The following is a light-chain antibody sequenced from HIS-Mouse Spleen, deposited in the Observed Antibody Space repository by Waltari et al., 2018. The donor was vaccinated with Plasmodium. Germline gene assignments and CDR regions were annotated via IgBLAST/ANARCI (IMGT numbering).Light chain of an antibody. CDR2: SNN. CDR3: AAWDDSLNGV. V-gene: IGLV1-44*01. J-gene: IGLJ3*02. Sequence: QSVLTQPPSASGTPGQRVTISCSGSSSNIGSNTVNWYQQLPGTAPKLRIYSNNQRPLGVPDRFSGSKSGTSASLAISGLQSEDEADYYCAAWDDSLNGVFGGGTKLTVL. CDR1: SSNIGSNT.